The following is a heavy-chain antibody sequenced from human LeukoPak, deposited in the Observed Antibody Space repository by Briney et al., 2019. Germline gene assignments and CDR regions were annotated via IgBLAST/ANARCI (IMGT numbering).Heavy chain of an antibody. V-gene: IGHV3-23*01. CDR1: GFTFSSYA. CDR2: ISGSGGST. J-gene: IGHJ4*02. CDR3: ARAVRRRDYGDSHEHDY. D-gene: IGHD4-17*01. Sequence: QPGGSLRLSCAASGFTFSSYAMSWVRQAPGKGLEWVSAISGSGGSTYYADSVKGRFTISRDNSKNTLYLQMNSLRAEDTAVYYCARAVRRRDYGDSHEHDYWGQGTLVTVSS.